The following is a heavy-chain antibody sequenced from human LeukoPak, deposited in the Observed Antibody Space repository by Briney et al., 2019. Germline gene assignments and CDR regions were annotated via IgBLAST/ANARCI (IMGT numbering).Heavy chain of an antibody. V-gene: IGHV4-39*01. CDR3: ARHVRGYDYVWGSYRY. CDR2: IYYSGST. J-gene: IGHJ4*02. Sequence: PSETLSLTCTVSGGSISSSSYYWGWIRQPPGKGLEWIGSIYYSGSTYYNPSLKSRVTISVDTSKNQFSLKLSSVTAADTAVYYCARHVRGYDYVWGSYRYWGQGTLVTVSS. D-gene: IGHD3-16*02. CDR1: GGSISSSSYY.